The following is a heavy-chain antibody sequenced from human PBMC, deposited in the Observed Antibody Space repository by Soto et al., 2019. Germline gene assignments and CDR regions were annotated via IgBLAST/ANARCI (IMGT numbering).Heavy chain of an antibody. CDR3: ARDAGNYGGPGAFDY. CDR2: IYYSGST. CDR1: GGSVSSGAYY. J-gene: IGHJ4*02. V-gene: IGHV4-31*03. D-gene: IGHD4-17*01. Sequence: QVQLQESGPGLVKPSQTLSLTCTVSGGSVSSGAYYWNWIRQHPGKGLEWIGHIYYSGSTYYNPSLKSRVTISVDTSKNQFSLNLRSVTAADTAVYYCARDAGNYGGPGAFDYWAREPWSPSPQ.